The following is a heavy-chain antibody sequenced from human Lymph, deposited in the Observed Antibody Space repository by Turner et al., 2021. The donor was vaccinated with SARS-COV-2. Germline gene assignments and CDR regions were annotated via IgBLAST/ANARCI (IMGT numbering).Heavy chain of an antibody. J-gene: IGHJ3*02. D-gene: IGHD6-19*01. CDR2: IIPIFGTA. CDR3: ARDTAVAGTLGAFDI. V-gene: IGHV1-69*01. CDR1: GGTFSSYA. Sequence: QVQLVQSGAEVKKPGSSFKVSCKASGGTFSSYALSWVRQAPGQGLEWMGGIIPIFGTANYEQKFQDGVTITADESTSTAYMELSSLGYEDTAVYYCARDTAVAGTLGAFDIWGQGTMVTVSS.